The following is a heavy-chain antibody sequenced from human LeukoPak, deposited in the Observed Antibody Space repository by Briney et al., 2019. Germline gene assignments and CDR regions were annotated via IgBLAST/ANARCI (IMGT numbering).Heavy chain of an antibody. Sequence: ASVKVSCKASGGTFSSYAISWVRQAPGQGLEWMGGIIPIFGTANYAQKFQGRVTITADESTSTAYMELSSLRSEDTAVYYCARGLRYSSGWTFFDYWGQGTLVTVSS. D-gene: IGHD6-19*01. CDR3: ARGLRYSSGWTFFDY. CDR2: IIPIFGTA. CDR1: GGTFSSYA. V-gene: IGHV1-69*13. J-gene: IGHJ4*02.